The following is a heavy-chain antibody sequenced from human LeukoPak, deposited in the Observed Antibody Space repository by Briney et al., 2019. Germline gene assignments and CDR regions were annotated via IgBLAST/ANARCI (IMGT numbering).Heavy chain of an antibody. J-gene: IGHJ3*02. CDR3: ARSTQTYYYDSSGDAFDI. V-gene: IGHV5-51*01. D-gene: IGHD3-22*01. Sequence: GESLKISCKGSGYSFTSYWIGWVRQMPGKGLEWMGIIYPGDSDTRYSPSFQGQVTISADKSISTAYLQWSSLKASDTAMYYCARSTQTYYYDSSGDAFDIWGQGTMVTVSS. CDR1: GYSFTSYW. CDR2: IYPGDSDT.